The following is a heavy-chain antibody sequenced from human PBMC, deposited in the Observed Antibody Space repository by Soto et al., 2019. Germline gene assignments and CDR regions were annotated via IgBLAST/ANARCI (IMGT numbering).Heavy chain of an antibody. CDR1: GGSIRSGSHY. J-gene: IGHJ4*02. CDR2: IYYSGST. V-gene: IGHV4-31*03. D-gene: IGHD3-16*01. Sequence: SETLSLTCTVSGGSIRSGSHYWSWIRQHPGKGLEWIGHIYYSGSTYYNPSLKSRITISISTSKNQFSLKLTSVTAADTAVYYCAREGGDGIDYWGQGTLVTVLL. CDR3: AREGGDGIDY.